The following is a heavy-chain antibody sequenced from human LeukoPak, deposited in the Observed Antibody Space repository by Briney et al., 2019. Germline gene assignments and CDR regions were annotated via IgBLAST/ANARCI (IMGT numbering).Heavy chain of an antibody. CDR3: ARDPIYYYDSSGYGPSDAFDI. D-gene: IGHD3-22*01. V-gene: IGHV3-21*01. CDR1: GFTFSSYS. CDR2: ISSSSGYI. Sequence: PGGSLRLSCAASGFTFSSYSMNWVRQAPGKGLEWVSSISSSSGYIYYADSVKGRFTISRDNAKNSLYLQMNSLRAEDTAVYYCARDPIYYYDSSGYGPSDAFDIWGQGTMVTVSS. J-gene: IGHJ3*02.